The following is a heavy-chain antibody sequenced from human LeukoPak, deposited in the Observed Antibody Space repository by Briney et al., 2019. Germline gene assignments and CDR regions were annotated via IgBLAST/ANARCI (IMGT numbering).Heavy chain of an antibody. CDR1: GYTFTSYD. CDR3: ARGHIVVPIDY. D-gene: IGHD2-15*01. J-gene: IGHJ4*02. CDR2: INPSGGST. V-gene: IGHV1-46*01. Sequence: ASVKVSCKASGYTFTSYDINWVRQALGQGLEWMGIINPSGGSTSYAQKFQGRVTMTRDTSTSTVYMELSSLRSEDTAVYYCARGHIVVPIDYWGQGTLVTVSS.